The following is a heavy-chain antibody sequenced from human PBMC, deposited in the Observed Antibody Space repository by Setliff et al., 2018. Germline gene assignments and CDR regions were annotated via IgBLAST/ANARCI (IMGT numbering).Heavy chain of an antibody. CDR1: GGSISTYY. CDR2: VYYSGIA. V-gene: IGHV4-59*01. CDR3: ARGGTFRYFDY. Sequence: PSETLSLTCTVSGGSISTYYWSWIRQPPGKGLEWIGYVYYSGIANYXXALKSRLTISVDTSKNQFSLKLRSVTAADTAVYYCARGGTFRYFDYWGQGTPGTSPQ. J-gene: IGHJ4*02. D-gene: IGHD5-12*01.